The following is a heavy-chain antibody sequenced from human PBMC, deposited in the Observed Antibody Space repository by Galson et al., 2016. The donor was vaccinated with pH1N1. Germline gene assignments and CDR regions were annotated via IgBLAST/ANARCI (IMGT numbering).Heavy chain of an antibody. CDR2: ISLSSSII. Sequence: SLRLSCAASGFTFSSYSMNWVRQAPGKGLEWVSYISLSSSIIHYADSEKGRFIISRDRAKNSLYLQMNSLRAEDTALYYCAREGLWPGVDAFDIWGRGTMVTVSS. CDR3: AREGLWPGVDAFDI. J-gene: IGHJ3*02. V-gene: IGHV3-48*04. D-gene: IGHD4/OR15-4a*01. CDR1: GFTFSSYS.